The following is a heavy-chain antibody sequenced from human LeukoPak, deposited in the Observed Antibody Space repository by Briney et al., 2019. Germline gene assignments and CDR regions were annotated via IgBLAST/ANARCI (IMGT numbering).Heavy chain of an antibody. CDR1: GFTFSSYA. D-gene: IGHD2-21*02. Sequence: GGSLRLSCAASGFTFSSYAMSWIRQAPGKGLEWVSAISGSGGSTYYADSVKGRFTISRDNSKNSLYLQMNSLRTEDTALYYCAKDNCGGDCYLGAYYFDYWGQGTLVTVSS. J-gene: IGHJ4*02. CDR2: ISGSGGST. CDR3: AKDNCGGDCYLGAYYFDY. V-gene: IGHV3-23*01.